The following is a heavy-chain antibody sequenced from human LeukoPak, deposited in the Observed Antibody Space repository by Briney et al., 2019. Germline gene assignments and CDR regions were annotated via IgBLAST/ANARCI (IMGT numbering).Heavy chain of an antibody. V-gene: IGHV3-48*03. J-gene: IGHJ4*02. CDR1: GFTFSSYE. CDR2: ISSSGSTI. D-gene: IGHD5-18*01. Sequence: SGGSLRLSCAASGFTFSSYEMNWVRQAPGKGLEWVSYISSSGSTIYYADSVKGRFTISRDNAKNSLYLQMNSLRAEDTAVYYCARLYSYGYYFDYWGQGTLVTVSS. CDR3: ARLYSYGYYFDY.